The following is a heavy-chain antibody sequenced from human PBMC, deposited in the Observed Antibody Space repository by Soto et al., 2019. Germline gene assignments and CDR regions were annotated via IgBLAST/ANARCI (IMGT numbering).Heavy chain of an antibody. J-gene: IGHJ4*02. CDR2: ISAYNGNT. D-gene: IGHD4-17*01. Sequence: QVQLVQSGAEVKKPGASVKVSCKASGYTFTSYGISWVRQAPGQGLEWMGWISAYNGNTNYAQKLQGRVTMTTDTTTSTADMEPRSLRTDDTAGDYCAGGTTVETGSYWGQGTLVTVSP. CDR3: AGGTTVETGSY. V-gene: IGHV1-18*01. CDR1: GYTFTSYG.